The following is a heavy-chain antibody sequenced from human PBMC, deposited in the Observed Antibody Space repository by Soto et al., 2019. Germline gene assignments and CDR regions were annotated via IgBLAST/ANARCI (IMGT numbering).Heavy chain of an antibody. CDR3: GRDQSGIGYYVDWFDP. CDR2: INGGNSKT. D-gene: IGHD3-10*02. Sequence: ASVKVSCKASGYTFSGHAIHWLRQAPGQRPECRGWINGGNSKTYYXXKFEGRVXXTRDTVATTVXMELTXLASEDTAVYYCGRDQSGIGYYVDWFDPXX. V-gene: IGHV1-3*01. J-gene: IGHJ5*02. CDR1: GYTFSGHA.